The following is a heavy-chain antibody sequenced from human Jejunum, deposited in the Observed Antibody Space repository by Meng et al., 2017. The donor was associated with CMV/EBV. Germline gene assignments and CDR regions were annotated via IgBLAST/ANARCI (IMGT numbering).Heavy chain of an antibody. D-gene: IGHD7-27*01. CDR3: ARVSNWGFDY. CDR1: RFTFHSHS. Sequence: SCAAFRFTFHSHSMIWARQAPGQGLEWVSFITSTSEYIYYADSMKGRFTISRDNAKNSLYLKMNSLRDEDTDVYYCARVSNWGFDYWGQGALVTVSS. J-gene: IGHJ4*02. V-gene: IGHV3-21*05. CDR2: ITSTSEYI.